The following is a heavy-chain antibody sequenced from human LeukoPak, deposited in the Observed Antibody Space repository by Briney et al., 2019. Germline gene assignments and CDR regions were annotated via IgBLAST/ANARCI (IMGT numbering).Heavy chain of an antibody. Sequence: SETLSLTCAVYGGSFSGYYWSWIRQPPGKGLEWIGYIYYSGSTDYNPSLKSRVTISVDTSKNQFSLKLSSVTAADTAVYYCARARRRITMVRGVPDYYYMDVWGKGTTVTISS. CDR1: GGSFSGYY. V-gene: IGHV4-59*01. CDR2: IYYSGST. J-gene: IGHJ6*03. D-gene: IGHD3-10*01. CDR3: ARARRRITMVRGVPDYYYMDV.